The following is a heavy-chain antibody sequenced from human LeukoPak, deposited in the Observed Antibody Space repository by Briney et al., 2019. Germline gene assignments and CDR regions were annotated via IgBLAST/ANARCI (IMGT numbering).Heavy chain of an antibody. D-gene: IGHD2-2*01. CDR2: ISSDGSNK. V-gene: IGHV3-30-3*01. Sequence: GGSLRLSCAASGFTFSHYVLHWVRQVPGKGLEWVAVISSDGSNKYYADSVKGRITISRDNSKNTLYLQMNSLRAEDTAVYYCARPYLGYCSSTSCYDAFDIWGQGTMVTVSS. J-gene: IGHJ3*02. CDR1: GFTFSHYV. CDR3: ARPYLGYCSSTSCYDAFDI.